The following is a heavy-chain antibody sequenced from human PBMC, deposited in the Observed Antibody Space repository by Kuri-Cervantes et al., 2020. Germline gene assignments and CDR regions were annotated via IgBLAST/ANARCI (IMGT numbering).Heavy chain of an antibody. CDR1: GFTFSSYG. J-gene: IGHJ6*02. CDR3: AKDLNRIWFGEFPYYYGMDV. V-gene: IGHV3-33*05. CDR2: ISYDGSNK. D-gene: IGHD3-10*01. Sequence: GGSLRLSCAASGFTFSSYGMHWVRQAPGKGLEWVAVISYDGSNKYYVDSVKGRFTISRDNSKNTLYLQMNSLRAEDTAVYYCAKDLNRIWFGEFPYYYGMDVWGQGTTVTVSS.